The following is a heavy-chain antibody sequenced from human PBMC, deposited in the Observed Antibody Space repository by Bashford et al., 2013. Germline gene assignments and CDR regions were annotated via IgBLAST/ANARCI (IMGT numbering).Heavy chain of an antibody. Sequence: SETLSLTCIVSGGSIGSVGHYWSWIRQPPGKGLEWIGNIYYSGSTDYNPSLSSRLTISVDASKTQFSLKLTLMTAADSAMYYCGTGPIFGVVVDWGQGTLVTVSS. CDR1: GGSIGSVGHY. V-gene: IGHV4-61*08. CDR2: IYYSGST. J-gene: IGHJ1*01. D-gene: IGHD3-3*01. CDR3: GTGPIFGVVVD.